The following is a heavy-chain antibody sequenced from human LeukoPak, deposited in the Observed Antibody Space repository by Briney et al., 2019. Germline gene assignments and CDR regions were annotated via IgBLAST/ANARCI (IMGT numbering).Heavy chain of an antibody. D-gene: IGHD6-19*01. CDR3: ARDGEQWGFDY. CDR2: IYSGGST. CDR1: GFTVSSNY. J-gene: IGHJ4*02. Sequence: GGSLRLSCAASGFTVSSNYMSWVRQAPGKGLEWGSVIYSGGSTYYADSVKGRFTISRDNSKNTLYLQMNSLRAEDTAVYYCARDGEQWGFDYWGQGTLVTVSS. V-gene: IGHV3-66*01.